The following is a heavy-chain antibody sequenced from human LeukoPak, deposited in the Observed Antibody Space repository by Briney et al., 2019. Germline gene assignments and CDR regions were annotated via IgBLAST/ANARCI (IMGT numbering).Heavy chain of an antibody. CDR1: GGSFSGYY. Sequence: SETLSLTCAVYGGSFSGYYWSWIRQPAGKGLEWIGRIYTSGSTNYNPSLKSRVTVSVDTSKNQFSLMVSSVTAADTAIYYCARGRAYYDSTGYFIWGQGTMITVSS. D-gene: IGHD3-22*01. CDR2: IYTSGST. V-gene: IGHV4-59*10. J-gene: IGHJ3*02. CDR3: ARGRAYYDSTGYFI.